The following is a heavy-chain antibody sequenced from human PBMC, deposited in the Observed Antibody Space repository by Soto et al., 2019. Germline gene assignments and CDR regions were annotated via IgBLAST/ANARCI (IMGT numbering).Heavy chain of an antibody. CDR3: AGEPKGGTYDMDV. J-gene: IGHJ6*02. CDR1: RLTFSFYD. CDR2: IWSDGSRE. Sequence: QVQLVESGGGVVQPGTSLRLSCAASRLTFSFYDMHWVRQAPGKGLEWVALIWSDGSREYYADSVKGRFTISRDNSKNTLYPQMNSLRAEDTAVYYCAGEPKGGTYDMDVWGQGTTVTVSS. D-gene: IGHD3-16*01. V-gene: IGHV3-33*01.